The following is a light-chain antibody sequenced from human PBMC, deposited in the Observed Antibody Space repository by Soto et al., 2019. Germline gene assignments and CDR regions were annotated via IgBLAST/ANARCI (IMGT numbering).Light chain of an antibody. Sequence: DIQVTQSPSSVSASVGDRVTITCRASQGLVNWLDWYQQKPGKAPKLLIYAASSFQSGVPSRISGSGSGTDFTITISSLQPEDFATYYCQQTSSFPRTFGGGTKVEIK. CDR1: QGLVNW. CDR3: QQTSSFPRT. CDR2: AAS. V-gene: IGKV1-12*01. J-gene: IGKJ4*01.